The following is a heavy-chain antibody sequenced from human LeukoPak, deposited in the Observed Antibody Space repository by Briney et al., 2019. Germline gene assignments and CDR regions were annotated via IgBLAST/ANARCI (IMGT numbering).Heavy chain of an antibody. Sequence: SETLSLTCTVSGGSLNSNSHYWGWLRQPPGKGLEWIGEINHSGSTNYNPSLKSRVTISVDTSKNQFSLKLSSVTAADTAVYYCARGSRPSDYWGQGTLVTVSS. CDR1: GGSLNSNSHY. V-gene: IGHV4-39*07. J-gene: IGHJ4*02. CDR3: ARGSRPSDY. CDR2: INHSGST. D-gene: IGHD6-6*01.